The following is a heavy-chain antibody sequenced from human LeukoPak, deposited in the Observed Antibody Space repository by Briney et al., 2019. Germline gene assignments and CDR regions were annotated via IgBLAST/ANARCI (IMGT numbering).Heavy chain of an antibody. CDR1: GFTFSSYW. Sequence: GGSLRLSCVASGFTFSSYWMGWVRQAPGKGLEWVANIQQDGSEIFYVDSVRGRFTISRDNAKSTLNLQMNSLRAEDTAVYYCARLSSHYGDYKVDPWGQGTLVTVSS. D-gene: IGHD4-17*01. V-gene: IGHV3-7*03. CDR3: ARLSSHYGDYKVDP. J-gene: IGHJ5*02. CDR2: IQQDGSEI.